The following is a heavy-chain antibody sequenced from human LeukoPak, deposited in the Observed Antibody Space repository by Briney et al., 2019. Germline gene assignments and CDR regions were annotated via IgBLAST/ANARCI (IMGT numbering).Heavy chain of an antibody. CDR3: AKIYGSGSYYSYYYYYYMDV. CDR1: GFTFSDYY. V-gene: IGHV3-11*04. J-gene: IGHJ6*03. Sequence: PGGSLRLSCAASGFTFSDYYMSWIRQAPGKGLEWVSYISSSGSTIYYADSVKGRFTISRDNAKNSLYLQMNSLRAEGTAVYYCAKIYGSGSYYSYYYYYYMDVWGKGTTVTISS. D-gene: IGHD3-10*01. CDR2: ISSSGSTI.